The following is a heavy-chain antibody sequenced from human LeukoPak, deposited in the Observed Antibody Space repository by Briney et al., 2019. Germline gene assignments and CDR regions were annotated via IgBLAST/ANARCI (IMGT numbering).Heavy chain of an antibody. CDR2: MNPNSGNT. V-gene: IGHV1-8*01. CDR3: EREGGSGSYYNLYYYYYGMDV. CDR1: GYSFTSYD. D-gene: IGHD3-10*01. J-gene: IGHJ6*02. Sequence: ASVKVSCKASGYSFTSYDINWVRQATGQGLEWMGWMNPNSGNTGYAQKFQGRVTMTRNTSISTAYMELSSMRSKDTAVYYCEREGGSGSYYNLYYYYYGMDVWGQGTTVTVSS.